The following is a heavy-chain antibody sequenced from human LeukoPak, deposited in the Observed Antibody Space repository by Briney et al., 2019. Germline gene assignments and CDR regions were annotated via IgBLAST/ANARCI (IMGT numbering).Heavy chain of an antibody. Sequence: ASVKVSCKASGYTFTSYYMHWVRQAPGQGLEWMGLINPYIGSTSYAQKLQGRVTMTTDTSTNTAYMELSSLKSEDTAVYYCARVRDGYNDAYDIWGQGTMVTVSS. CDR3: ARVRDGYNDAYDI. V-gene: IGHV1-46*01. CDR1: GYTFTSYY. CDR2: INPYIGST. J-gene: IGHJ3*02. D-gene: IGHD5-24*01.